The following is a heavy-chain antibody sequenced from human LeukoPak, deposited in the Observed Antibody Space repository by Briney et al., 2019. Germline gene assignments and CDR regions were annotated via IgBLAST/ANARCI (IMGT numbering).Heavy chain of an antibody. Sequence: GGSLRLSCAASGFTFSSYSMNWVRQAPGKGLEWVSSISSSSSYIYYADSVKGRFTISRDNAKNSLYLQMNSLRAEVTAVYYCARVYCTNGVCSLYYYYMDVWGKGTTVTVSS. V-gene: IGHV3-21*01. CDR3: ARVYCTNGVCSLYYYYMDV. J-gene: IGHJ6*03. D-gene: IGHD2-8*01. CDR1: GFTFSSYS. CDR2: ISSSSSYI.